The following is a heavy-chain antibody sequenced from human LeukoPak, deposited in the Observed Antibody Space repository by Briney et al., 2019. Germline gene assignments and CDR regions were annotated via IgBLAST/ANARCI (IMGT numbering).Heavy chain of an antibody. V-gene: IGHV3-53*01. Sequence: GGSLRLSCAASGFAVSSNYMSWVRQAPGKGLEWVSVIYRDGRTYYADSVKGRFTISRDISNNTLLLQMTSLRAEDTAVYYCAKVKGWYGEGYFDYWGQGTLVTVSS. CDR2: IYRDGRT. CDR1: GFAVSSNY. CDR3: AKVKGWYGEGYFDY. D-gene: IGHD3-10*01. J-gene: IGHJ4*02.